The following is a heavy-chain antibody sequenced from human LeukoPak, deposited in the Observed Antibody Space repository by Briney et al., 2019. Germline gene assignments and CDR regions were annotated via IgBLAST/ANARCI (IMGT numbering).Heavy chain of an antibody. CDR3: ARGTSIAARGWFDP. V-gene: IGHV1-2*02. CDR1: GYTFTDYY. J-gene: IGHJ5*02. CDR2: INPNSGGT. D-gene: IGHD6-6*01. Sequence: GASVKVSRKASGYTFTDYYMHWVRQAPGQGLEWMGWINPNSGGTNYAQNFQGRVTMTRDMSISTAYMELSRLTSDDTAVYYCARGTSIAARGWFDPWGQGTLVTVSS.